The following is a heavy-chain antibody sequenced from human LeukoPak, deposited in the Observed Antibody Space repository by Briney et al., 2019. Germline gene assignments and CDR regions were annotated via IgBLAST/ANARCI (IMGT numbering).Heavy chain of an antibody. D-gene: IGHD1-26*01. CDR2: IYSGGST. CDR1: GFTASSNY. CDR3: ASSGSYRFDY. J-gene: IGHJ4*02. V-gene: IGHV3-53*01. Sequence: PGGSLRLSCVASGFTASSNYMNWVRQAPGQGMEWVSVIYSGGSTYYADSVKGRFTISRDNSKNTLYLQMNSLRAEDTAVYYCASSGSYRFDYWGQGTLVTVSS.